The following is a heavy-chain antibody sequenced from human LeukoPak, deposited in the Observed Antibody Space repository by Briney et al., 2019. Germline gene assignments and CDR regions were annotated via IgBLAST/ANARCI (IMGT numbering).Heavy chain of an antibody. CDR2: IYTSGST. V-gene: IGHV4-4*07. J-gene: IGHJ5*02. CDR1: GGSISSYY. Sequence: PSETLSLTCTVSGGSISSYYWSWIRQPAGKGLEWIGRIYTSGSTNYNPSLKSRVTMSVDTSKNQFSLKLSSVTAADTAVYYCARDWGRSSSRINWFDPWGQGTLVTVSS. CDR3: ARDWGRSSSRINWFDP. D-gene: IGHD3-16*01.